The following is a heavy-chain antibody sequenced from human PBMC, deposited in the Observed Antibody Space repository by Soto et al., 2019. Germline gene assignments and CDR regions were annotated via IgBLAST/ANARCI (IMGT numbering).Heavy chain of an antibody. CDR1: GYSFTSYW. V-gene: IGHV5-51*01. J-gene: IGHJ4*02. CDR2: IYPGDSDT. D-gene: IGHD5-18*01. CDR3: ARLSIRAQLWKITPTFDY. Sequence: GESLKISCKGSGYSFTSYWIGWVRQMPGKGLEWMGIIYPGDSDTRYSPSFQGQVTISADKSISTAYLQWSSLKASDTAMYYCARLSIRAQLWKITPTFDYWGQGALVTVSS.